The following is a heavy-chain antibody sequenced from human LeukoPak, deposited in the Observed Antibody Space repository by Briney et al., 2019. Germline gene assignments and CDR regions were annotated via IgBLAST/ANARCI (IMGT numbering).Heavy chain of an antibody. CDR3: ATTQWELHGGLDY. J-gene: IGHJ4*02. V-gene: IGHV4-61*02. CDR2: IYTRGSI. CDR1: GGSISSGSYY. Sequence: TASETLSLTCTVSGGSISSGSYYWSWIRQPAGKGLEWIGRIYTRGSINYNPSLKSRVTISIDTSKNQFSLKLSSVTAADTAVYYCATTQWELHGGLDYWGQGNLVTVSS. D-gene: IGHD1-26*01.